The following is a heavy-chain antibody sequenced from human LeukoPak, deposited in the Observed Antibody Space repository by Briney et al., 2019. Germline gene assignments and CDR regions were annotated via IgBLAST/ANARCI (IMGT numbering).Heavy chain of an antibody. J-gene: IGHJ3*02. V-gene: IGHV3-7*05. CDR2: INQDGSEK. CDR1: GFTFNTYW. Sequence: PGGSLRLSCAASGFTFNTYWMTWVRQAPGKGLEWVANINQDGSEKYYGDSVKGRFTISRDNAKNSLYLQMNSLRVEDTAVYYCAKFTVNAFDIWGQGTMVTVSS. CDR3: AKFTVNAFDI. D-gene: IGHD4-17*01.